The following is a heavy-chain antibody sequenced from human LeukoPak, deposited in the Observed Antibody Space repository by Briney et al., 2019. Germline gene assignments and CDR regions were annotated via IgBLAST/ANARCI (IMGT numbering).Heavy chain of an antibody. Sequence: SETLSLTCAVYGGSFSGYYWSWIRQPPGKGLEWIGEINHSGSTNYNPSLKSRVTISVDTSKNQFSLKLSSVTAADTAVYYCARDPNGGSDYWGQGTLVTVSS. V-gene: IGHV4-34*01. D-gene: IGHD4-23*01. CDR1: GGSFSGYY. CDR3: ARDPNGGSDY. J-gene: IGHJ4*02. CDR2: INHSGST.